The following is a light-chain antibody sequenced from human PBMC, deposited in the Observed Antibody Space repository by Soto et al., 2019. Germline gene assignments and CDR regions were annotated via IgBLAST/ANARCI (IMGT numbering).Light chain of an antibody. CDR2: GAS. Sequence: IVLTQSPGTLSLSPGARATLSCRASQSVGSNYLAWYQQKPAQAPRLLIYGASSRATGIPDRFSGSGSGTDFTLTINRLAPEDFAVYYCQQYGSSPFTFGPGTKVDIK. CDR1: QSVGSNY. CDR3: QQYGSSPFT. V-gene: IGKV3-20*01. J-gene: IGKJ3*01.